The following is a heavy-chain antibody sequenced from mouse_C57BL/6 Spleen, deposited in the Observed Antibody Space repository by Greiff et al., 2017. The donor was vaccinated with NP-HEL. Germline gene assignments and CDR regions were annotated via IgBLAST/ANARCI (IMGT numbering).Heavy chain of an antibody. V-gene: IGHV3-6*01. J-gene: IGHJ2*01. D-gene: IGHD2-5*01. CDR3: ARSYSNYLYYFDY. CDR1: GYSIPSGYY. CDR2: ISYDGSN. Sequence: EVQLQESGPGLVKPSQSLSLTCSVTGYSIPSGYYWNWIRQFPGNKLEWMGYISYDGSNNYNPSLKNRISITRDTSKNQFFLKLNSVTTEDTATYYCARSYSNYLYYFDYWGQGTTLTVSS.